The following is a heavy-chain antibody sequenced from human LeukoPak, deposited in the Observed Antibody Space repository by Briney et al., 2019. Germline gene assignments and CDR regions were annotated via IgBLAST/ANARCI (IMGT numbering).Heavy chain of an antibody. Sequence: GASVKVSCKASGYTFTSYGISWVRQAPGEGLEWMGWISAYNGNTNYAQKHQGRVTMTTDTSTSTAYMELRSLRSDDTAVYYCARDEVLNWFDPWGQGTLVTVSS. D-gene: IGHD5/OR15-5a*01. J-gene: IGHJ5*02. CDR2: ISAYNGNT. V-gene: IGHV1-18*01. CDR1: GYTFTSYG. CDR3: ARDEVLNWFDP.